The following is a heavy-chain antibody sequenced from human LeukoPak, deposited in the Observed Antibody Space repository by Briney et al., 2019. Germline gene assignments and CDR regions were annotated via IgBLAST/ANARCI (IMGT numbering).Heavy chain of an antibody. V-gene: IGHV4-61*03. CDR1: GGSISSNSYY. CDR2: IFYSGRT. J-gene: IGHJ4*02. CDR3: ARGQKYIYGYTVTELGSRYFDY. D-gene: IGHD5-18*01. Sequence: SETLSLTCTVSGGSISSNSYYWSWIRQPPGKGLEWIGYIFYSGRTSYNPSLKSRVTISVDTSKNHFSLTLSFVTAADTAVYYCARGQKYIYGYTVTELGSRYFDYWGQGTLVTVSS.